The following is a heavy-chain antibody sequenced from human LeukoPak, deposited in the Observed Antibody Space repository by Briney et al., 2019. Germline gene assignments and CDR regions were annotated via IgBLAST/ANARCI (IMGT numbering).Heavy chain of an antibody. CDR3: ARNRIAYYDKGGFDP. Sequence: GGSLRLSCAASGFTFSSYGMHWVRQAPGKGLEWVAVISYDGSNKYYADSVKGRFTISRDNSKNTLYLQMNSLRAEDTAVYYCARNRIAYYDKGGFDPWGQGTLATVSS. CDR2: ISYDGSNK. J-gene: IGHJ5*02. V-gene: IGHV3-30*03. CDR1: GFTFSSYG. D-gene: IGHD3-22*01.